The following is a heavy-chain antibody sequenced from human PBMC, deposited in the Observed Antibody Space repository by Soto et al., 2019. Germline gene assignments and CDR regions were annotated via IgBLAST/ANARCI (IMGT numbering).Heavy chain of an antibody. D-gene: IGHD2-2*01. CDR3: ARPKIASHYYYGMDV. J-gene: IGHJ6*02. V-gene: IGHV1-46*01. CDR2: INPSGTTT. CDR1: GYTFTSYY. Sequence: QVQLVQSGAEVKKPGASVKVSCKASGYTFTSYYMHWVRQAPGQGLEWMGIINPSGTTTDYAQKAQGRVTMTRDTSTSTYYMELSSLRSEDTAVYYCARPKIASHYYYGMDVWGQGTTVTVSS.